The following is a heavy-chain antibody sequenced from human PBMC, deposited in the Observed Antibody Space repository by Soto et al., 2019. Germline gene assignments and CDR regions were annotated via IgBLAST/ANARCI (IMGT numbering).Heavy chain of an antibody. V-gene: IGHV3-30-3*01. CDR1: GFTFSSFA. Sequence: QVQLVESGGGVVQPGRSLRLSCAASGFTFSSFAMHWVRQAPGKGLEWVAVLSYDGTNKYYADSVEGRFTISRDNSKNTVSLQMNCLRAEDTAVYFCAKGSPAVSGKFYYHGMQVWGQGTTVTVSS. CDR3: AKGSPAVSGKFYYHGMQV. CDR2: LSYDGTNK. J-gene: IGHJ6*02. D-gene: IGHD6-19*01.